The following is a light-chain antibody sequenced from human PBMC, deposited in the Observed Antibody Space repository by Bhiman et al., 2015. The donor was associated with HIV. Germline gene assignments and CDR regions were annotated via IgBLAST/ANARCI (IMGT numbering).Light chain of an antibody. CDR3: QAWDSSTEV. V-gene: IGLV3-1*01. CDR1: KLGDKY. Sequence: SYELTQPPSVSVSPGQTATITCSGDKLGDKYVCWYQQKPGQSPVVVIYQDTKRPSGIPERFSGSNSGNTATLTISGTQAMDEADYYCQAWDSSTEVFGTGTKVTVL. CDR2: QDT. J-gene: IGLJ1*01.